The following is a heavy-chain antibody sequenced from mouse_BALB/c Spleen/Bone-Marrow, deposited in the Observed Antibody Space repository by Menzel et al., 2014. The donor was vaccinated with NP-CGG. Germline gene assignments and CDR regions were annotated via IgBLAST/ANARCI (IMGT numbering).Heavy chain of an antibody. J-gene: IGHJ2*01. D-gene: IGHD3-1*01. CDR3: TTLARNKFDY. V-gene: IGHV1-5*01. CDR1: GYTFSNYW. Sequence: SGTVLARPGAAVKMSCKASGYTFSNYWMHWVKQRPGQGLEWIGTIYPGNSDTTYNQKFKGKATLTAVTSTSTAYMELSGLTNEDSAVYYCTTLARNKFDYWGQGTTLTVSS. CDR2: IYPGNSDT.